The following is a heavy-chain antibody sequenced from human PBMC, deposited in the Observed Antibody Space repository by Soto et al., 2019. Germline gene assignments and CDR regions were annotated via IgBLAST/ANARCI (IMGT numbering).Heavy chain of an antibody. Sequence: PSETLSLTCTVSGGSISSGDYYWSWIRQPPGKGLEWIGYIYYSGSTYYNPSLKSRVTISVDTSKNQFSLKLSSVTAADTAVYYCARDENLTYGMDVWGQGTTVTVSS. CDR2: IYYSGST. V-gene: IGHV4-30-4*01. CDR1: GGSISSGDYY. CDR3: ARDENLTYGMDV. J-gene: IGHJ6*02. D-gene: IGHD3-9*01.